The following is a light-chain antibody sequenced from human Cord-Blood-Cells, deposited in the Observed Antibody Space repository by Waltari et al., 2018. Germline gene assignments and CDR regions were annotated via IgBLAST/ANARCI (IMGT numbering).Light chain of an antibody. Sequence: SYVLTQPPSVSVAPGTTARITCGGHNIGSKSVHWYQQKPGQAPVLVIYYDSDRPSGIPERFSGSNSGNTATLTISRVEAGDEADYYCQVWDSSSDHPVFGGGTKLTVL. V-gene: IGLV3-21*04. CDR2: YDS. CDR3: QVWDSSSDHPV. J-gene: IGLJ2*01. CDR1: NIGSKS.